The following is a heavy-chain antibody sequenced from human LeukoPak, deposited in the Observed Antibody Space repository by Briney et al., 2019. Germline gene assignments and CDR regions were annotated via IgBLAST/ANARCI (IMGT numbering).Heavy chain of an antibody. CDR1: GFTFSIYM. D-gene: IGHD4/OR15-4a*01. CDR2: ISGSGGST. Sequence: PGGSLRLSCTAYGFTFSIYMMRWVRQAPGKGLEWVSSISGSGGSTYYPDSVRGRFTISRDNSKNTVYLQLNSLRADDTAVYYCASGASAAFDMWGQGTMVSVSS. CDR3: ASGASAAFDM. V-gene: IGHV3-23*01. J-gene: IGHJ3*02.